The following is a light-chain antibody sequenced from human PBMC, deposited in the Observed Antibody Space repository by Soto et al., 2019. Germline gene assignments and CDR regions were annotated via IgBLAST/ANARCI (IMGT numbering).Light chain of an antibody. Sequence: QSALTQPRSVSGSPGQSVTISCTGTSSDVGGYKYVSWYQHHAGKAPKLMIYDVNKRPSGVPDRFSGSKSGNTASLTISGLQAEDEADYYCCSYARSYIIFGGGTTLTVL. CDR2: DVN. CDR3: CSYARSYII. CDR1: SSDVGGYKY. V-gene: IGLV2-11*01. J-gene: IGLJ2*01.